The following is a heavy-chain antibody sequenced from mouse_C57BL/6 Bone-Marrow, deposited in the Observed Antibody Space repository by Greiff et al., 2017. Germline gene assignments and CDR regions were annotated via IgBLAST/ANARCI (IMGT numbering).Heavy chain of an antibody. CDR1: GYTFTSYW. CDR2: IDPSDSYT. D-gene: IGHD1-1*01. CDR3: ARGYGSSYWYFDV. V-gene: IGHV1-69*01. J-gene: IGHJ1*03. Sequence: QVQLKQPGAELVMPGASVKLSCKASGYTFTSYWMHWVKQRPGQGLEWIGEIDPSDSYTNYNQKFKGKSILTVDKSSSTAYMQLSSLTSEDSAVYYCARGYGSSYWYFDVWGTGTTVTVSS.